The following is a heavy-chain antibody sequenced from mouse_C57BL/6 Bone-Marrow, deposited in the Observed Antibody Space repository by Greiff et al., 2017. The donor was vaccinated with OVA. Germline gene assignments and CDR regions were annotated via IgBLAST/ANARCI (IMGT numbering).Heavy chain of an antibody. D-gene: IGHD1-1*01. Sequence: EVQLVESGGGLVKPGGSLKLSCAASGFTFSSYTMSWVRQTPEKRLEWVATISGGGGNTYYPDSVKGRFTISRDNAKNTLYLQMSSLSSEDTALYYCARPPYYGSSWFAYWGQGTLVTVSA. CDR2: ISGGGGNT. V-gene: IGHV5-9*01. CDR3: ARPPYYGSSWFAY. CDR1: GFTFSSYT. J-gene: IGHJ3*01.